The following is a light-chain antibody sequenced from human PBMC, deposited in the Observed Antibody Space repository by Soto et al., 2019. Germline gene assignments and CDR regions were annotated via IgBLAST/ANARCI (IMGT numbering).Light chain of an antibody. Sequence: EIVLTQSPGTLSLSPGERVALSCRASQSVSSNFLAWYQQKPGRAPRLLIYGASSRATGIPDRFSGSGSGTDFTLTISRLEPEDFAVYYCHQYGSSPLITFGQGTRLEIK. J-gene: IGKJ5*01. V-gene: IGKV3-20*01. CDR2: GAS. CDR1: QSVSSNF. CDR3: HQYGSSPLIT.